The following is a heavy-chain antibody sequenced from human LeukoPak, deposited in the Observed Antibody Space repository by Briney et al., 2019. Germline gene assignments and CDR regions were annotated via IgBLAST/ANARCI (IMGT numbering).Heavy chain of an antibody. D-gene: IGHD6-13*01. Sequence: PSETLSLTCAVYGGSFSGYYWSWIRQPPGKGLEWIGEINHSGSTNYNPSLKSRVTISVDTSKTQFSLKLSSVTAADTAVYYCARRPDYSSSWYPGRQAWFDPWGQGTLVTVSS. J-gene: IGHJ5*02. CDR3: ARRPDYSSSWYPGRQAWFDP. CDR2: INHSGST. V-gene: IGHV4-34*01. CDR1: GGSFSGYY.